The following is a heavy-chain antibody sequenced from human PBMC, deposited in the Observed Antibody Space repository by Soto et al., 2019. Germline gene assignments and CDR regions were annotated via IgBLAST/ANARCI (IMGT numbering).Heavy chain of an antibody. D-gene: IGHD3-22*01. CDR1: GGSISSSSYY. CDR2: IYYSGST. CDR3: ARHGAAGEEDSSGYYYGYGMDV. Sequence: SETLSLTCTVSGGSISSSSYYWGWIRQPPGKGLEWIGSIYYSGSTYYNPSLKSRVTISVDTSKNQFSLKLSSVTAADTAVYYCARHGAAGEEDSSGYYYGYGMDVWGQGTTVTISS. V-gene: IGHV4-39*01. J-gene: IGHJ6*02.